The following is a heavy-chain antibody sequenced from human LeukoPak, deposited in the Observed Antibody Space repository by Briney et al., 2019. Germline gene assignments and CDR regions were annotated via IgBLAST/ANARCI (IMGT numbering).Heavy chain of an antibody. V-gene: IGHV3-7*01. Sequence: GGSLRLSCAASGFTNTTYWMSWVRQAPGKGLEWVAKIKQDGSDRHYVDSVKGRFTISRDNAKNSLYLQMNSLRAEDTAVYYCAGGGYSFGHWGQGTLVTVSS. D-gene: IGHD5-12*01. CDR3: AGGGYSFGH. J-gene: IGHJ4*02. CDR1: GFTNTTYW. CDR2: IKQDGSDR.